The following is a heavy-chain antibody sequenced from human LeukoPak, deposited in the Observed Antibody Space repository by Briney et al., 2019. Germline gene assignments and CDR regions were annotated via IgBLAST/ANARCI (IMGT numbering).Heavy chain of an antibody. CDR1: GYSFTIYW. CDR2: IYPGDSDT. CDR3: ARTPNKGGYNSTPFDY. D-gene: IGHD5-24*01. V-gene: IGHV5-51*01. Sequence: GESLKISCKGSGYSFTIYWIGWVRQMPGKGLEWMGIIYPGDSDTRYSPSFRGQVTISADKSISTAYLQWSSLKASDTAMYYCARTPNKGGYNSTPFDYWGQGTLVTVSS. J-gene: IGHJ4*02.